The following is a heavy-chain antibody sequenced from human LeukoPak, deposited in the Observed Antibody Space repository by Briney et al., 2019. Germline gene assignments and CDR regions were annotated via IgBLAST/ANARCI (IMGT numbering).Heavy chain of an antibody. V-gene: IGHV3-21*01. CDR1: GFTFGDYA. Sequence: GGSLRLSCTASGFTFGDYAMSWVRQAPGKGLEWVSSISSGSGYIYYADSVKGRFTISRDNAKNSLYLQMNSLRAEDTAVYYCARDSGSYYAFDYWGQGTLVTVSS. D-gene: IGHD1-26*01. CDR3: ARDSGSYYAFDY. CDR2: ISSGSGYI. J-gene: IGHJ4*02.